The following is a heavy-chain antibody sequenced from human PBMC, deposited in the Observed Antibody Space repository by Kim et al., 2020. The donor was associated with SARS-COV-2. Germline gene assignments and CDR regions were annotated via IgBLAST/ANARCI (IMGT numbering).Heavy chain of an antibody. V-gene: IGHV4-4*07. CDR3: ARVSTKYCSSISCYQQLVQTAAFDP. CDR1: GGSISSYY. J-gene: IGHJ5*02. D-gene: IGHD2-2*01. CDR2: IYTSGST. Sequence: SETLSLTCTVSGGSISSYYWSWIRQPAGKGLEWIGRIYTSGSTKYNPSLKSRVTMSVDTSKNQFSLKLSFVTAADTAVYYCARVSTKYCSSISCYQQLVQTAAFDPWGQGTLVTVSS.